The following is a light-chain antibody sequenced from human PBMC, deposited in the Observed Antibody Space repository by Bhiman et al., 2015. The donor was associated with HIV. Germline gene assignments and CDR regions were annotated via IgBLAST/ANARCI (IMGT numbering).Light chain of an antibody. Sequence: QSVLTQPPSVSAAPGQKVTIFCSGSSSNIGNNYVSWYQQLPGTAPKLLIYENNKRPSGVSNRFSGSKSGNTASLTISGLQAEDEADYYCSSYAGHSIYVFGTGTKVTVL. CDR3: SSYAGHSIYV. J-gene: IGLJ1*01. V-gene: IGLV1-51*02. CDR1: SSNIGNNY. CDR2: ENN.